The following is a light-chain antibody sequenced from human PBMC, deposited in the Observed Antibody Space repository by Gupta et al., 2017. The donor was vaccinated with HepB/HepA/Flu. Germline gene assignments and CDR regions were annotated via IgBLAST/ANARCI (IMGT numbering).Light chain of an antibody. CDR2: ENN. CDR3: GTWDSSRGV. Sequence: QSVLTQPPSVSPAPGQKVTISCSGSSSNIWKNYVSWYQQLPGTAPKLLIYENNKRPSGIPERFFGSKSGKSDIMGITGLQTGDEADHYCGTWDSSRGVVGGGNKLT. CDR1: SSNIWKNY. J-gene: IGLJ2*01. V-gene: IGLV1-51*02.